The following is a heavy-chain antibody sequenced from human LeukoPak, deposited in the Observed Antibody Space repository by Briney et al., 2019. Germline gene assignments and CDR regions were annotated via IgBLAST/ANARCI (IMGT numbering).Heavy chain of an antibody. CDR2: INHSGST. Sequence: PSETLSLTCAVYSGSFSGYYWSWIRQPPGKGLEWIGEINHSGSTNYNPSLKSRVTMSVDTSKNQFSLKVTSVTAADTAMYYCASTYYDILSGYYMDYWSQGTVVTVSS. V-gene: IGHV4-34*01. CDR3: ASTYYDILSGYYMDY. CDR1: SGSFSGYY. D-gene: IGHD3-9*01. J-gene: IGHJ4*02.